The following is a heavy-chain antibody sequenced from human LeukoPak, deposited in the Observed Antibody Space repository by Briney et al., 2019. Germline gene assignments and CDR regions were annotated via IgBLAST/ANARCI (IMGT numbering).Heavy chain of an antibody. Sequence: PGGSLRLSCSVSGFTISSYAMHWVRQAPGKGLKYVSSISSDGGSTFYADSVKGRFTISRDNSKNTLSLQMSSLRTEDTAVYYCVKDRWVDYWGQGTLVTVSS. J-gene: IGHJ4*02. CDR2: ISSDGGST. CDR3: VKDRWVDY. CDR1: GFTISSYA. D-gene: IGHD4-23*01. V-gene: IGHV3-64D*06.